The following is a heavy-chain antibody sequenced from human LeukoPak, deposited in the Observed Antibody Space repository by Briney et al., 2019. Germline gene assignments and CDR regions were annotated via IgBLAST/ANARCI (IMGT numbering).Heavy chain of an antibody. J-gene: IGHJ4*02. D-gene: IGHD6-13*01. CDR3: ARHAGGIAASGTRPFDY. V-gene: IGHV4-39*01. Sequence: PSETLSLTCTVSGDSISSSGYYWGWIRQPPGKGPEWIGSIIYSGSTYYNPSRKSRVTTSVDTSKNQFSLKLTSVTAADTAVYYCARHAGGIAASGTRPFDYWGQGTLVTVSS. CDR1: GDSISSSGYY. CDR2: IIYSGST.